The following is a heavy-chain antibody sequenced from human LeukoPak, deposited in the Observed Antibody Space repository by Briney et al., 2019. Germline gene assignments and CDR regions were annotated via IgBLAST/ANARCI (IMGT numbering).Heavy chain of an antibody. Sequence: GASVKLSCKASGGTFSSYAISWVRQAPGQGLEWMGGIIPIFGTANYAQQFQGRVTITTDESTSTAYMELSSLRSEDTAVYYCASQRGPVIYSGSPGAFDIWGQGTMVTVSS. CDR1: GGTFSSYA. V-gene: IGHV1-69*05. CDR2: IIPIFGTA. CDR3: ASQRGPVIYSGSPGAFDI. D-gene: IGHD1-26*01. J-gene: IGHJ3*02.